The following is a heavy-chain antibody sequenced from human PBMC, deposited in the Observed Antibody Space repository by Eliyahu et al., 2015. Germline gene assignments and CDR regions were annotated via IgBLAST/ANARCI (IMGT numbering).Heavy chain of an antibody. V-gene: IGHV3-23*04. CDR2: ISGSGGST. CDR1: GFTFSSYA. J-gene: IGHJ4*02. CDR3: AKGTLATVVTPCDY. D-gene: IGHD4-23*01. Sequence: EVQLVESGGGLVQPGGSLXLPCAASGFTFSSYAMRWVRQAPGKGLEWVSAISGSGGSTYYADSVKGRFTISRDNSKNTLYLQMNSLRAEDTAVYYCAKGTLATVVTPCDYWGQGTLVTVSS.